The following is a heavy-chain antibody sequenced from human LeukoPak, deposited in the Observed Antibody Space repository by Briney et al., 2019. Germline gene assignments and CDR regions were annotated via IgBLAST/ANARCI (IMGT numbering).Heavy chain of an antibody. J-gene: IGHJ3*02. D-gene: IGHD3-10*01. CDR1: GFTFSPYA. V-gene: IGHV3-30*03. CDR3: THMVRGVSDAFDI. Sequence: GGSLRLSCAASGFTFSPYAMSWVRQAPGKGLEWVAVISYDGSNKYYADSVKGRFTISRDNSKNTLYLQMNSLRAEDTAVYYCTHMVRGVSDAFDIWGQGTMVTVSS. CDR2: ISYDGSNK.